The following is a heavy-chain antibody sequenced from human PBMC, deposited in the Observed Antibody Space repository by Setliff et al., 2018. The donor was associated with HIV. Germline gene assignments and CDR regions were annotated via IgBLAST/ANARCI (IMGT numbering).Heavy chain of an antibody. CDR1: GYSFTTHD. Sequence: ASVKVSCKASGYSFTTHDINWVRQSPGQGLEWMGWINAGNGNTKYSQEFQGRVTITRDTSASAAYMELSSLRSEDMAVYYCARGPYSSGWYTLDYWGQGTLVTVSS. J-gene: IGHJ4*02. V-gene: IGHV1-3*03. CDR3: ARGPYSSGWYTLDY. D-gene: IGHD6-19*01. CDR2: INAGNGNT.